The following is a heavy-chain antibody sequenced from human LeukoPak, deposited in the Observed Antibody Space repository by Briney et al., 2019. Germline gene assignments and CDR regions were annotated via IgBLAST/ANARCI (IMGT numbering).Heavy chain of an antibody. D-gene: IGHD3-22*01. CDR2: ISYDGSNK. Sequence: GGSLRLSCAASGFTFSSYGMHWVRQAPGKGLEWVAVISYDGSNKYYADSVKGRFTISRDNSKNTLYLQMNSLRAEDTALYYCAKGRRSVITFLDAFDIWGQGTMVTVSS. CDR3: AKGRRSVITFLDAFDI. J-gene: IGHJ3*02. CDR1: GFTFSSYG. V-gene: IGHV3-30*18.